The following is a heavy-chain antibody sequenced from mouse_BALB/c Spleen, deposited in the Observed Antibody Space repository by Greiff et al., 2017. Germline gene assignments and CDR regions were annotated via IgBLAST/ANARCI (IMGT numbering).Heavy chain of an antibody. V-gene: IGHV1-7*01. CDR3: HIYYYGSSYPFAY. Sequence: QVQLQQSGAELAKPGASVKMSCKASGYTFTSYWMHWVKQRPGQGLEWIGYINPSTGYTEYNQKFKDKATLTADKSSSTAYMQLSSLTSEDSAVYYCHIYYYGSSYPFAYWGQGTLVTVSA. CDR1: GYTFTSYW. CDR2: INPSTGYT. J-gene: IGHJ3*01. D-gene: IGHD1-1*01.